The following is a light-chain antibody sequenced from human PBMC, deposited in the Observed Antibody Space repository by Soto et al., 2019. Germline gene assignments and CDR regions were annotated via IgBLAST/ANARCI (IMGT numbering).Light chain of an antibody. CDR3: QQYNNWPFVT. CDR1: QSVSSN. V-gene: IGKV3-15*01. Sequence: EIVMTQSPATLSVSPGERATLSCRASQSVSSNLAWYQQKRGQAPRLLIYGASTRATGIPARFSGSGSGTEFSLTSSSLQSEDFVVYYCQQYNNWPFVTFGGGTKVEIK. J-gene: IGKJ4*01. CDR2: GAS.